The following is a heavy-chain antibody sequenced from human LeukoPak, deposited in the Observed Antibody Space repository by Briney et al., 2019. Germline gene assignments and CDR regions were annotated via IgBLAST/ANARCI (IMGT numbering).Heavy chain of an antibody. J-gene: IGHJ4*02. Sequence: ASVKVSCKASGYTFTGYYINWVRQAPGQGLEGIGWTNPYNGGTNYKQKFQGRGTTTRDTYMSSASLDLIRSTSDDTAVYYCARQWRGPAVPFDFWGQGTVVTVSS. V-gene: IGHV1-2*02. CDR2: TNPYNGGT. CDR1: GYTFTGYY. CDR3: ARQWRGPAVPFDF. D-gene: IGHD6-19*01.